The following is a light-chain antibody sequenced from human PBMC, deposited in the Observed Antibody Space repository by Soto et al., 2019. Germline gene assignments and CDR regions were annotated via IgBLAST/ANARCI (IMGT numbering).Light chain of an antibody. J-gene: IGLJ3*02. CDR1: NIESLS. CDR3: QVWVTTHKHWA. Sequence: SYELTQPPSVSVAPGQTARLTCAGTNIESLSVHWYQQRPGRAPVVVVHDDSDRPSGIPDRFSGSDSGNTATLTISSVEAGDEADYYCQVWVTTHKHWAIGGRTKQTVL. CDR2: DDS. V-gene: IGLV3-21*02.